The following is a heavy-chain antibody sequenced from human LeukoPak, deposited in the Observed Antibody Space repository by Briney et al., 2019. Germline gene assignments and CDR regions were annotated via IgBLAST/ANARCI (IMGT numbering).Heavy chain of an antibody. CDR1: GFTFSSYS. V-gene: IGHV3-48*04. CDR2: ISSSSSTI. J-gene: IGHJ5*02. CDR3: ARDALAYYYDSSGPNWFDP. Sequence: GGSLRLSCAASGFTFSSYSMNWVRQAPGKGLEWVSHISSSSSTIYYADSVKGRFTISRDNAKNSLYLQMNSLRAEDTAVYYCARDALAYYYDSSGPNWFDPWGQGTLVTVSS. D-gene: IGHD3-22*01.